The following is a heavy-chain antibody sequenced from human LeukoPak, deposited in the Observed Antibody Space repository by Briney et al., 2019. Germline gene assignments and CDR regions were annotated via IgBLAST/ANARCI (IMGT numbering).Heavy chain of an antibody. CDR1: GYTFTAYY. CDR2: INPNSGDT. Sequence: GASVKVSCKASGYTFTAYYMHWLRQAPGQGLEWMGWINPNSGDTKIAQKFQGRVTMTRDTSISTAYMELSSLRSDDTAVYYCARGPNYYDSSGFHYRDWGQGTLVTVSS. CDR3: ARGPNYYDSSGFHYRD. D-gene: IGHD3-22*01. V-gene: IGHV1-2*02. J-gene: IGHJ4*02.